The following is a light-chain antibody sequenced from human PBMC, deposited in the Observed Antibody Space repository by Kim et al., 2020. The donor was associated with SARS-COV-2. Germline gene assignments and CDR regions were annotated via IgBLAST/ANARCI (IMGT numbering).Light chain of an antibody. V-gene: IGLV3-1*01. CDR2: QDS. CDR1: KLGDKY. J-gene: IGLJ2*01. CDR3: QAWDSSTVV. Sequence: VSQGQTASITCSGDKLGDKYACWYQQKPGQSPVLVIYQDSKRTSGIPERFSGSNSGNTATLTISGTQAMDEADYYCQAWDSSTVVFGGGTKLTVL.